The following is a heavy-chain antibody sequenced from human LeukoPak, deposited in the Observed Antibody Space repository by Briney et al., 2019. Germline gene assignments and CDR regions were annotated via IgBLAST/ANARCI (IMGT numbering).Heavy chain of an antibody. V-gene: IGHV3-21*01. J-gene: IGHJ4*02. CDR1: GFNFGSYT. CDR3: VLSQANSITQFFDY. D-gene: IGHD2/OR15-2a*01. CDR2: ISSRSTFI. Sequence: GGSLRLSCAASGFNFGSYTMHWVRQAPGKGLEWVSSISSRSTFIHYADSIKGRFTISRDNSKSSLLLLMNSLRAEDTAVYYCVLSQANSITQFFDYWGQGALVTVSS.